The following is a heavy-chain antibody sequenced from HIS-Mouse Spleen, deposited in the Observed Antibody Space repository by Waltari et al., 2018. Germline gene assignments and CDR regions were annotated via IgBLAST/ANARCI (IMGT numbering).Heavy chain of an antibody. V-gene: IGHV4-39*01. D-gene: IGHD6-13*01. CDR3: ARPGGIAAAAGWFDP. J-gene: IGHJ5*02. CDR1: GGSISSSSYY. Sequence: QLQLQESGPGLVKPSETLSLTCTVSGGSISSSSYYWGWIRQPPGKGLEWIGSIYYSGSTYYNPSLKSRVTISVDTSKNQFSLKLSSVTAADTAVYYCARPGGIAAAAGWFDPWGQGTLVTVSS. CDR2: IYYSGST.